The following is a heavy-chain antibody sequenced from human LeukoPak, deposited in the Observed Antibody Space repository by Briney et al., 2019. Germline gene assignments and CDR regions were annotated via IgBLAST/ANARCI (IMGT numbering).Heavy chain of an antibody. Sequence: ASVKVSCKASGYTFTSYYMHWVRQAPGQGLEWMGIINPSGGSTSYAQKFQGRVTMTRDMSTSTVYMELSSLRSEDTAVYYCARDSDSRFRFTMIVVVDAFDIWGQGTMVTVSS. V-gene: IGHV1-46*01. J-gene: IGHJ3*02. CDR1: GYTFTSYY. CDR3: ARDSDSRFRFTMIVVVDAFDI. CDR2: INPSGGST. D-gene: IGHD3-22*01.